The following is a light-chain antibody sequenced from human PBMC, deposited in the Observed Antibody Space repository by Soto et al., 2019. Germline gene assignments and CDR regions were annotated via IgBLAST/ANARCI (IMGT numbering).Light chain of an antibody. CDR2: GAS. CDR1: QSVSSSY. V-gene: IGKV3-20*01. J-gene: IGKJ1*01. CDR3: QQYGSSPRT. Sequence: EIVLTQSPGTLSLSPGERATLSCRAIQSVSSSYLAWYQQKPGQAPRLLIYGASSRATGIPDRFSGSGSGTDFTLTISRLEPEDLAVYYCQQYGSSPRTFGQGTQVEIK.